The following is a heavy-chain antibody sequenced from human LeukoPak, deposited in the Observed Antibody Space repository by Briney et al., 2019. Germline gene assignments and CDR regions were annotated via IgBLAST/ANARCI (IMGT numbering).Heavy chain of an antibody. CDR1: GGSISSYY. Sequence: SETLSLTCTVSGGSISSYYWSWIRQPPGKGLEWIGYIYYSGSTNYNPSLKSRVTISVDTSKNQFSLMLSSVTAADTAVYYCARGRPDYFDYWGKGTLVTVSS. J-gene: IGHJ4*02. CDR2: IYYSGST. V-gene: IGHV4-59*01. CDR3: ARGRPDYFDY.